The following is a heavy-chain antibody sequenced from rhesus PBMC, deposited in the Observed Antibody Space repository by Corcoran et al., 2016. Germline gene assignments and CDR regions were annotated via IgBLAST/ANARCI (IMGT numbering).Heavy chain of an antibody. V-gene: IGHV3-184*01. CDR2: IRTKTSGGTA. J-gene: IGHJ4*01. Sequence: EVQLVESGRGLVQPGVSMRLACAAHDVVLLDSYMYWVRQAPGKGLEWVAFIRTKTSGGTAEYAASVKGSITMSRDDSKSIAYLQMSSLKTDDTAVYYCTTSTVAALCYWGQGVLVTVSS. CDR1: DVVLLDSY. CDR3: TTSTVAALCY. D-gene: IGHD4-29*01.